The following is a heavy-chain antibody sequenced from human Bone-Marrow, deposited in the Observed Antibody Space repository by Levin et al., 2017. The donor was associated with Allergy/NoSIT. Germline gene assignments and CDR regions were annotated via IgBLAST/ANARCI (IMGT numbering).Heavy chain of an antibody. D-gene: IGHD1-1*01. V-gene: IGHV3-33*06. CDR3: VKPRTGDFCYFGD. CDR2: IWHDGSEE. CDR1: GFDFSIYG. J-gene: IGHJ4*02. Sequence: GESLKISCVASGFDFSIYGMHWVRQAPGKGLEWVGRIWHDGSEEYYGDSVKGRFTISRDNSKNTLYLQMTSLRVEDTAVYYCVKPRTGDFCYFGDWGQGNLVTVFS.